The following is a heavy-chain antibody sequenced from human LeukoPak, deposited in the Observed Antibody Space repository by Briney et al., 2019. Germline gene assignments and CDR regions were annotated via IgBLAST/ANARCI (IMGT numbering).Heavy chain of an antibody. CDR1: GGSISSHY. J-gene: IGHJ5*02. D-gene: IGHD3-10*01. CDR2: IYYSGST. Sequence: PSETLSLTCTVSGGSISSHYWSWIRQPPGKGLEWIGYIYYSGSTNYNPSLKSRVTISVDTSKNQFSLKLSSVTAADTAVYYCARSYYYGSGRWFDPWGQGTLVTVSS. V-gene: IGHV4-59*11. CDR3: ARSYYYGSGRWFDP.